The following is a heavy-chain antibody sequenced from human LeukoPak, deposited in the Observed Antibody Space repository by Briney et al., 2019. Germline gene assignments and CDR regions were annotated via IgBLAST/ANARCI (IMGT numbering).Heavy chain of an antibody. D-gene: IGHD2-21*01. CDR2: IKQDGSEK. CDR3: ARFFVSPTVIAIFRSVYAFDI. J-gene: IGHJ3*02. V-gene: IGHV3-7*01. CDR1: GFTFSSYW. Sequence: GGSLRLSCAASGFTFSSYWMSWVRQAPGKGLEWVANIKQDGSEKYYVDSVKGRFTISRDSAKNSLYIQMSSLRAEDTAVYYCARFFVSPTVIAIFRSVYAFDIWGQGTMVTVSS.